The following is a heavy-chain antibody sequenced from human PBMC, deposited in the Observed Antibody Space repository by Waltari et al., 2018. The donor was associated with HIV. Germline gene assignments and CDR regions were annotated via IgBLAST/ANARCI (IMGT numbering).Heavy chain of an antibody. V-gene: IGHV4-39*01. Sequence: QLQLQQSGPGLVKPSDTLSLTCTVAGGSISRSTYYWGCIRQSPGTGLEWIGSIYYSERTYYNTSLKSRVTISVDTSKNQFSLKLSSVTAADTAVYYCARHGRRRMTTVTRGAFDIWGQGTMVTVSS. CDR3: ARHGRRRMTTVTRGAFDI. J-gene: IGHJ3*02. D-gene: IGHD4-17*01. CDR1: GGSISRSTYY. CDR2: IYYSERT.